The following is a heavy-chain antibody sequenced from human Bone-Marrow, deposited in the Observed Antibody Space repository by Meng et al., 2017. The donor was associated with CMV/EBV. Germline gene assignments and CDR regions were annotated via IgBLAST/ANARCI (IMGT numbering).Heavy chain of an antibody. J-gene: IGHJ6*02. CDR2: IIPIFGTA. V-gene: IGHV1-69*05. CDR3: AIIQLGIAVVVPAANPLSSGMDV. Sequence: SVKVSCKASGGTFSSYTISWVRQAPEQGLEWMGGIIPIFGTANYAQKFQGRVTITTDESTSTAYMELSSLRSEDTAVYYCAIIQLGIAVVVPAANPLSSGMDVWGQGTTVTVSS. D-gene: IGHD2-2*01. CDR1: GGTFSSYT.